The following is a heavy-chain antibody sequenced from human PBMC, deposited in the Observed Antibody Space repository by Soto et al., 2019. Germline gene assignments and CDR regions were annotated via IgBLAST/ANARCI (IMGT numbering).Heavy chain of an antibody. V-gene: IGHV3-30*18. CDR1: GFTFSTYG. CDR2: ISSDGKSE. J-gene: IGHJ4*02. Sequence: QVQLVESGGGVVQPGRSLRLSCAASGFTFSTYGMHWVRQPPGKGLEWVAVISSDGKSEQYADPVKGRFSISRDNSKNTLSVQMNRLRVEDAAVYYCAKTITTYSGDSRGRGALVDYWGQGTLVTVSS. D-gene: IGHD3-22*01. CDR3: AKTITTYSGDSRGRGALVDY.